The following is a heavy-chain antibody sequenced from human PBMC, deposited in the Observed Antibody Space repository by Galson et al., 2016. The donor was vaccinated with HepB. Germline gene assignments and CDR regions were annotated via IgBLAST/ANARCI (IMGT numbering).Heavy chain of an antibody. D-gene: IGHD2-15*01. J-gene: IGHJ6*02. CDR3: ARDLVEFCSGSSCQRGGMDV. CDR1: GFTFSSYW. V-gene: IGHV3-74*01. Sequence: SLRLSCAASGFTFSSYWMHWVRQAPGKGLVSVSRINNDGSSIYYVDSVKGRFTSSRDHAKNTLFLQMNSLRAEDTAVYYCARDLVEFCSGSSCQRGGMDVWGQGTTVTVSS. CDR2: INNDGSSI.